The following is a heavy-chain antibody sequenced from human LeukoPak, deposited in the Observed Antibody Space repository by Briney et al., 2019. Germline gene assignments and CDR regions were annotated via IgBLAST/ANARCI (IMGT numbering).Heavy chain of an antibody. J-gene: IGHJ6*03. CDR2: IYTSGST. CDR3: ARRGYYYMDV. V-gene: IGHV4-4*07. Sequence: SETLSLTCTVSGGSISSYYWSWIRQPAGKGLEWIGRIYTSGSTNYNPSLKSRVTMSVDTYKTQFSLRLSSVTAADTAVYYCARRGYYYMDVWGKGTTVTVSS. CDR1: GGSISSYY.